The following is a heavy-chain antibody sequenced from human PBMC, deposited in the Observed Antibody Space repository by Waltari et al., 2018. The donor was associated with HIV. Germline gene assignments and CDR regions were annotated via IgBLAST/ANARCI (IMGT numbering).Heavy chain of an antibody. V-gene: IGHV1-46*01. D-gene: IGHD1-26*01. J-gene: IGHJ4*02. CDR1: GFIFGSHY. Sequence: KPGAPGRVPFQASGFIFGSHYLHWVRRNRRQTCEWMVIMNGVDGDANSAQRFKARITLTRDLFTGTINLDLMSVRYEDTAVYFCAQAGLGGLIQDFDIWGRGT. CDR3: AQAGLGGLIQDFDI. CDR2: MNGVDGDA.